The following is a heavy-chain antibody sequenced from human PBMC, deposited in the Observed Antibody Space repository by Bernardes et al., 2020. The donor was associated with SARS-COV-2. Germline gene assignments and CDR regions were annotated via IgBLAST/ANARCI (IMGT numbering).Heavy chain of an antibody. V-gene: IGHV4-34*01. J-gene: IGHJ2*01. CDR2: INHSGST. CDR3: ARLPARITIFGVVITPPPLTWYFDL. D-gene: IGHD3-3*01. CDR1: GGSFSGYY. Sequence: SETLSLTCAVYGGSFSGYYWSWIRQPPGKGLEWIGEINHSGSTNYNPSLKSRVTISVDTSKNQFSLKLSSVTAADTAVYYCARLPARITIFGVVITPPPLTWYFDLWGRGTLVTVSS.